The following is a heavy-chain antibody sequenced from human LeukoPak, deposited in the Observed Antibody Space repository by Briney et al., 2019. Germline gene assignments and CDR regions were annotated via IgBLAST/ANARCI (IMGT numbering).Heavy chain of an antibody. V-gene: IGHV1-3*01. CDR2: INAGNGNT. J-gene: IGHJ3*02. CDR1: GYTFTSYA. Sequence: ASVKVSCKASGYTFTSYAMHWVRQAPGQRLEWMGWINAGNGNTKYSQKFQGRVTMTEDTSTDTAYMELSSLRSEDTAVYYCATDYDSSGLGYAFDIWGQGTMVTVSS. D-gene: IGHD3-22*01. CDR3: ATDYDSSGLGYAFDI.